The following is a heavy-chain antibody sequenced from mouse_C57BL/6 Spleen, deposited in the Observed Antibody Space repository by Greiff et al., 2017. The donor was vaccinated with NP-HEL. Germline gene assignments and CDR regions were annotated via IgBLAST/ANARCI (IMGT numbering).Heavy chain of an antibody. CDR3: GREKDGRSFFAD. CDR2: INPSNGGT. V-gene: IGHV1-53*01. CDR1: GYTFTSYW. J-gene: IGHJ3*01. Sequence: QVQLQQPGTELVKPGASVKLSCKASGYTFTSYWMHWVKQRPGQGLEWIGNINPSNGGTNYNEKFKSKATLTVDKSSSTAYMQLSSLKSEDAEGYKGGREKDGRSFFADWGQGTLVTVSA.